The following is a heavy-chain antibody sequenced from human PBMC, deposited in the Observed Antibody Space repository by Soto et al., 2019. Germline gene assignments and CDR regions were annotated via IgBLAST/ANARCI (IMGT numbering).Heavy chain of an antibody. D-gene: IGHD2-2*01. J-gene: IGHJ3*02. Sequence: EVRLLESGGGLVQPGGSLRLSFVASGFKFSNYAMSWVRQAPGKGLEWVSVVTGRSSSTYYADSVEGRFIISRDNSRNTLFLQMNSLGAEDTAVYYCTKHLPSKKNQRRWADAFHIWGQGTILTVSS. CDR3: TKHLPSKKNQRRWADAFHI. CDR1: GFKFSNYA. CDR2: VTGRSSST. V-gene: IGHV3-23*01.